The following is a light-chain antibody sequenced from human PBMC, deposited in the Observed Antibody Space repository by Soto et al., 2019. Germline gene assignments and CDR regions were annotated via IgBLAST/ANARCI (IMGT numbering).Light chain of an antibody. J-gene: IGKJ4*01. CDR1: QSVSSSY. CDR3: QQYGGSPLT. Sequence: EIVLTQSPGTLSLSPGESASLSCRASQSVSSSYLVWYQQKPGQAPRLLIYGASSRATGIPDRFSGSGSGTDFTLTIRRLEPEDFAVYYCQQYGGSPLTFGGGTKV. CDR2: GAS. V-gene: IGKV3-20*01.